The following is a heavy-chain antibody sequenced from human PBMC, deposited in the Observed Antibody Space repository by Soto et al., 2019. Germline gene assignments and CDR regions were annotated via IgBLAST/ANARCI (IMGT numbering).Heavy chain of an antibody. CDR2: INPSGGST. CDR1: GYTFTSYY. D-gene: IGHD3-22*01. J-gene: IGHJ4*02. CDR3: ARGPLHHYDSSGPADY. V-gene: IGHV1-46*01. Sequence: ASVKVSCKASGYTFTSYYMHWVRQAPGQGLEWMGIINPSGGSTSYAQKFQGRVTMTRDTSTSTVYMELSSLRSEGTAVYYCARGPLHHYDSSGPADYWGQGTLVTVSS.